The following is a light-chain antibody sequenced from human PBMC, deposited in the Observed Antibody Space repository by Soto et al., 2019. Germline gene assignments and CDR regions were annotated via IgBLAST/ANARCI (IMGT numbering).Light chain of an antibody. Sequence: DIQMTQSPSSLSAAVGDRVTITFRLSQNIIFYLNWYQQRIGKSPKLLIYAASNLQSGVPSRLSGSGSGTDFTLTISNLQPEDFATYFCQQSYTTPVYSFGQGTNVDIK. V-gene: IGKV1-39*01. CDR2: AAS. CDR1: QNIIFY. J-gene: IGKJ2*01. CDR3: QQSYTTPVYS.